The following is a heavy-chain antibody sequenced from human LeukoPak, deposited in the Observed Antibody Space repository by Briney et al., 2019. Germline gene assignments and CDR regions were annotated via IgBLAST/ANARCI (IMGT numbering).Heavy chain of an antibody. Sequence: ASVKVSCKASGYTFTSYGISWARQAPGQGLEWMGWISAYNGNTNYAQKLQGRVTMTTDTSTSTAYMELRSLRSDDTAVYYCARTPNCSGGSCYSDYWGQGTLVTVSS. J-gene: IGHJ4*02. D-gene: IGHD2-15*01. CDR2: ISAYNGNT. CDR1: GYTFTSYG. CDR3: ARTPNCSGGSCYSDY. V-gene: IGHV1-18*01.